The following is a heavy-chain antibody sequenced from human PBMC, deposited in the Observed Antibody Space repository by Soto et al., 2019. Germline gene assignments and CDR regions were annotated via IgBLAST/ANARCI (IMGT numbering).Heavy chain of an antibody. CDR2: IKQDGSEK. V-gene: IGHV3-7*01. Sequence: GGSLRLSCAASGFTFSSYWMSWVRQAPGKGLEWVANIKQDGSEKYYVDSVKGRFTISRDNAKNSLYLQMNSLRAEDTAGYYCAREFSPANVVVPAAGSYYYYMDVWGKGTTVTVSS. D-gene: IGHD2-2*01. CDR1: GFTFSSYW. J-gene: IGHJ6*03. CDR3: AREFSPANVVVPAAGSYYYYMDV.